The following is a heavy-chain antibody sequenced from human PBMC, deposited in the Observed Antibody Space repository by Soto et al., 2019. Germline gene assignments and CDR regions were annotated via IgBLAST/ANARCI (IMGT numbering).Heavy chain of an antibody. CDR1: GYTFTGYY. J-gene: IGHJ4*02. CDR2: ISPHSGGP. D-gene: IGHD7-27*01. Sequence: ASVKVSCKASGYTFTGYYIHWVRQAPGQGLEWMGSISPHSGGPNYAQRFQGRVTMTRDTSMTTVYMEMSGLTSDDTAVYYPAREEQTGANYYLDYWGQRTLVTVSS. CDR3: AREEQTGANYYLDY. V-gene: IGHV1-2*02.